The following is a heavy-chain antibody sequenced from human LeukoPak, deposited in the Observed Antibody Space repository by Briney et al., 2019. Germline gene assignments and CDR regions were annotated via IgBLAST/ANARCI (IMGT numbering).Heavy chain of an antibody. D-gene: IGHD3-22*01. J-gene: IGHJ4*02. V-gene: IGHV1-2*02. Sequence: ASVTVSFKASGYTFTGYYMHWVRQAPGQGLEWMGWINPNSGGTNYAQKFQGRVTMTRDTSISTAYMELSRLRSDDTAVYYCARGGYYYDSSGYLFWGQGTLVTVSS. CDR2: INPNSGGT. CDR1: GYTFTGYY. CDR3: ARGGYYYDSSGYLF.